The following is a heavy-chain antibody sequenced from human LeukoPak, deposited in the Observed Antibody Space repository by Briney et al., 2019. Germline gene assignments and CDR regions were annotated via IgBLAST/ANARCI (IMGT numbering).Heavy chain of an antibody. J-gene: IGHJ3*02. CDR3: ATDERGSYGAFDI. D-gene: IGHD3-16*01. CDR2: FDPEDGET. V-gene: IGHV1-24*01. CDR1: GYTLTELS. Sequence: ASVKVSCKVFGYTLTELSMHWVRQAPGKGLEWMGGFDPEDGETIYAQKFQGRVTMTEDTSTDTAYMELSSLRSEDTAVYYCATDERGSYGAFDIWDQGTMVTVSS.